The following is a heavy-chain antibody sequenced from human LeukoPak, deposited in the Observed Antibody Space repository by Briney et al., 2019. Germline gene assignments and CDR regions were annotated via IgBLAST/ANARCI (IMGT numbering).Heavy chain of an antibody. Sequence: ASVKVSCKASGGTFSSYAICWVRQAPGQGLEWMGGIIPIFGTANYAQKFQGRVTITADESTSTAYMELSSLRSEDTAVYYCARGGDLYYYYYGMDVWGQGTTVTVSS. D-gene: IGHD2-21*02. CDR3: ARGGDLYYYYYGMDV. CDR1: GGTFSSYA. J-gene: IGHJ6*02. V-gene: IGHV1-69*13. CDR2: IIPIFGTA.